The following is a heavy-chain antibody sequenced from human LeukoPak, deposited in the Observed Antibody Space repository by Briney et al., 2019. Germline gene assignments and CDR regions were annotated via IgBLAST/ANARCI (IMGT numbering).Heavy chain of an antibody. D-gene: IGHD5-18*01. CDR3: ARARGYSYGYPDY. Sequence: SPSETLSLTCTVSGGSISSSSYYWGWIRQPPGKGLEWIGTIYYSGSTYYNPSLKSRVTISVDTSKNQFSLKLSSVTAADTAVYYCARARGYSYGYPDYWGQGTLVTVFS. V-gene: IGHV4-39*07. J-gene: IGHJ4*02. CDR1: GGSISSSSYY. CDR2: IYYSGST.